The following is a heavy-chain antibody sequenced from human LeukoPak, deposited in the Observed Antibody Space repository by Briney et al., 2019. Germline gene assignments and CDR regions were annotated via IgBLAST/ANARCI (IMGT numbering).Heavy chain of an antibody. CDR3: ARGEPYYYDSSGYYLY. Sequence: SETLSLTCSVSGDSISSNYWSWIRQPPGKGLEWIGYFYYSGSTYYNPSLRSRVTISVDTSKNQFSLKLSSVTAADTAVYYCARGEPYYYDSSGYYLYWGQGTLVTVSS. V-gene: IGHV4-59*04. CDR2: FYYSGST. J-gene: IGHJ4*02. CDR1: GDSISSNY. D-gene: IGHD3-22*01.